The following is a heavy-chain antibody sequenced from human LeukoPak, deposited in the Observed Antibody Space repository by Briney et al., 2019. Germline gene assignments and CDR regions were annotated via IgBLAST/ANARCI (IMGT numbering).Heavy chain of an antibody. Sequence: PGGSLRLFCAASGFIFSSYQMNWVRQAPGKGLAWVSHISTSGNTIYYADSVKGRFTISRDNAKNSLYLQMNSLRAEDTAIYYCVGAGFDYWGQGTLVTVSS. D-gene: IGHD3-10*01. V-gene: IGHV3-48*03. CDR3: VGAGFDY. CDR1: GFIFSSYQ. J-gene: IGHJ4*02. CDR2: ISTSGNTI.